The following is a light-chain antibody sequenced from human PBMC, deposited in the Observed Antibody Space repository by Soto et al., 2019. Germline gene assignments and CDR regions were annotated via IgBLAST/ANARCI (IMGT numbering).Light chain of an antibody. CDR3: CSYAGRTTWV. CDR2: EGG. J-gene: IGLJ3*02. CDR1: SSDVGSYNL. Sequence: QSALTQPASVSGSPGQSITISCTGTSSDVGSYNLVSWYQQHPGKVPKLMIYEGGKRPSGVSNRFSGSKSGNTASLTISGLQAEDEADYYCCSYAGRTTWVFGGGTKLTVL. V-gene: IGLV2-23*01.